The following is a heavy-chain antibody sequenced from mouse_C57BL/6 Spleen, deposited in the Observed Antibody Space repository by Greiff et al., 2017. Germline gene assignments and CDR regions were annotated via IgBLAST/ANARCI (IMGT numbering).Heavy chain of an antibody. D-gene: IGHD1-1*01. Sequence: EVQLQQSGPELVKPGASVKMSCKASGYKFTDYNMHWVKQSHGKSLEWIGYINPNNGGNSYNQKFKGKATLTVNKSSSTAYMELSSLTTEDSAVYYCASEGDYYGSSRRFAYWGQGTLVTVSA. V-gene: IGHV1-22*01. CDR1: GYKFTDYN. CDR2: INPNNGGN. J-gene: IGHJ3*01. CDR3: ASEGDYYGSSRRFAY.